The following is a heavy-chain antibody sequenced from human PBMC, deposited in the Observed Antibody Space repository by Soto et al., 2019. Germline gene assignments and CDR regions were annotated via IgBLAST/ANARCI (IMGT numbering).Heavy chain of an antibody. CDR1: GFTFSSNW. CDR2: IKQDGSEK. CDR3: AREGDYFDY. Sequence: EVQLVESGGGLVQPGGSLRLSCAASGFTFSSNWMSWVRQAPGKGLEWVANIKQDGSEKYYVDSVKGRFTISRDNAKNSLYLQMNSLRAEDTAVYYCAREGDYFDYWGQGTLVTVSS. V-gene: IGHV3-7*01. D-gene: IGHD3-16*01. J-gene: IGHJ4*02.